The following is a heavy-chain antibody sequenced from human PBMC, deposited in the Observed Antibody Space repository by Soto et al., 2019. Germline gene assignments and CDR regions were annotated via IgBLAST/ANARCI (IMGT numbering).Heavy chain of an antibody. D-gene: IGHD3-10*01. CDR2: ISAYNGNT. J-gene: IGHJ3*02. CDR3: ARGFLLWFGELLDAFDI. CDR1: GYTFTSYG. Sequence: ASVKVSCKASGYTFTSYGISWVRQAPGQGLEWMGWISAYNGNTNYAQKLQGRVTMTTDTSTSTAYMELRSLRSDDTAVYYCARGFLLWFGELLDAFDIWGQGTMVTVSS. V-gene: IGHV1-18*01.